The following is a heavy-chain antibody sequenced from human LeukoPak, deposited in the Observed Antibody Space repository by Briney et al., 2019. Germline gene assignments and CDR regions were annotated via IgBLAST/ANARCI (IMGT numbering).Heavy chain of an antibody. J-gene: IGHJ4*02. Sequence: PSETLSLTCAVYGGSFSAYYWSWIRQPPGKGLEWIGEINHSGSTNYNPSLKSRVSISVDTSKSQFSLKLSSVTAADTAVYYCAAGGYYGDYLSDYWGQGTLVTVSS. V-gene: IGHV4-34*01. CDR3: AAGGYYGDYLSDY. CDR1: GGSFSAYY. D-gene: IGHD4-17*01. CDR2: INHSGST.